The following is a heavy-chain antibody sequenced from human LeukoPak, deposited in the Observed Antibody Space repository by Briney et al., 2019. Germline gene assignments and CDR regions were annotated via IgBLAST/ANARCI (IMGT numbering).Heavy chain of an antibody. CDR3: ARGPRITMIRGGQWYYYMDV. J-gene: IGHJ6*03. D-gene: IGHD3-10*01. CDR2: IIPIFHTP. CDR1: GDTFSSYA. Sequence: ASVKVSCKASGDTFSSYAITWVRQAPGQGLEWMGGIIPIFHTPNYAQKFQGRVTMTRDTSTSTVYMELSSLRSEDTAVYYCARGPRITMIRGGQWYYYMDVWGKGTTVTI. V-gene: IGHV1-69*05.